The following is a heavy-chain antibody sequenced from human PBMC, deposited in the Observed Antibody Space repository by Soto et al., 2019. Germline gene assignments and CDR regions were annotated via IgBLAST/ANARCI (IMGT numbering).Heavy chain of an antibody. CDR2: ISWNSGSI. Sequence: PGGSLRLSCAASGFTFDDYAMHWVRQAPGKGLEWVSGISWNSGSIGYADSVKGRFTISRDNAKNSLYLQMNSLRAEDTALYYCAIGAARLYYYYGMDVWGQGTTVTVSS. V-gene: IGHV3-9*01. D-gene: IGHD6-6*01. CDR3: AIGAARLYYYYGMDV. J-gene: IGHJ6*02. CDR1: GFTFDDYA.